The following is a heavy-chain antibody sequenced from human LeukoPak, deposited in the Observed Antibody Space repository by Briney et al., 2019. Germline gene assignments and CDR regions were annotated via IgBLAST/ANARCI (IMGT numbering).Heavy chain of an antibody. Sequence: PSETLSLTCTVSGGSISSYYWSWIRQPPGKGLEWIGYIYYSGSTNYNPSLKSRVTISVDTSKNQFSLKLSSVTAADTAVYYCARGSPRITGTTGFDYWGQGTLVTVSS. CDR2: IYYSGST. CDR3: ARGSPRITGTTGFDY. J-gene: IGHJ4*02. CDR1: GGSISSYY. V-gene: IGHV4-59*01. D-gene: IGHD1-20*01.